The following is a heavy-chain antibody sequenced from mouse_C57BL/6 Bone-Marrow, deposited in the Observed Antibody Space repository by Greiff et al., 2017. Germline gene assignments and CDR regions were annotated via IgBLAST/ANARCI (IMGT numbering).Heavy chain of an antibody. Sequence: VQLQQSGAELAKPGASVKLSCKASGYTFTSYWMNWVKQRPGQGLEWIGDINPSSGYTTYNQQFQDKATLTAQQSSSAAYLQLSRLTYEDAAVYYCAPYYAAYWGQGTPVTVSA. V-gene: IGHV1-7*01. J-gene: IGHJ3*01. CDR1: GYTFTSYW. CDR3: APYYAAY. D-gene: IGHD2-10*01. CDR2: INPSSGYT.